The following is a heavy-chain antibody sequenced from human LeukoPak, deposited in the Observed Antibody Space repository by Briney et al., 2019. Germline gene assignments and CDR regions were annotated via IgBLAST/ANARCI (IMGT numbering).Heavy chain of an antibody. Sequence: GGSLRLSCAASGFTFSSCVMGWVRQAPGKGLEWVSVITGSGDATYYADSVKGRFTISRDNSKNTLCLQMNSLRVEDTAGYYCAKPTSHYYDSSGYYYSFDYWGQGTLVTVSS. V-gene: IGHV3-23*01. J-gene: IGHJ4*02. CDR2: ITGSGDAT. D-gene: IGHD3-22*01. CDR1: GFTFSSCV. CDR3: AKPTSHYYDSSGYYYSFDY.